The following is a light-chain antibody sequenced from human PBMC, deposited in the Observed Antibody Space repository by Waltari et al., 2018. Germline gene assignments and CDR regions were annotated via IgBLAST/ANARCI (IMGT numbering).Light chain of an antibody. Sequence: DIVMTQSPESLAVSLGGRATINCKSSQSVLYSSNNKNYLAWYQQRPGQPPKLLIYWASTRESGVPDRFSGSGSGTDFTLIISSLQAEDVAVYYCQQYYSDPWTFGQGTKVEIK. CDR1: QSVLYSSNNKNY. CDR2: WAS. J-gene: IGKJ1*01. V-gene: IGKV4-1*01. CDR3: QQYYSDPWT.